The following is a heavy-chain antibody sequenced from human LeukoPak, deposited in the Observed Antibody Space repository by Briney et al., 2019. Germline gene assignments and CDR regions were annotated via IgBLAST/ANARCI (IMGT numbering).Heavy chain of an antibody. Sequence: QSGGSLRLSCAASGFTFRSYSMNWVRQAPGKGLEWVSYISSSSSTTYYADSVKGRFTISRDNSKNTLYLQMNSLRAEDTAVYYCAKDLARKGLFDYWGQGTLVTVSS. J-gene: IGHJ4*02. CDR2: ISSSSSTT. CDR3: AKDLARKGLFDY. CDR1: GFTFRSYS. D-gene: IGHD2-21*01. V-gene: IGHV3-48*01.